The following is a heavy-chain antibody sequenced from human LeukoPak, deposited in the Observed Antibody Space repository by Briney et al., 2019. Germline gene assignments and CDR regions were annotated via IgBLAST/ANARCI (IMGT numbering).Heavy chain of an antibody. Sequence: SETLSLTCTVSGYSISSGYYWGWIRQPPGKGLEWIGSIYHSGSTYYNPSLKSRVTISVDTSKNQFSLKLSSVTAADTAVYYCARGGRNYFDYWGQGTLVTVSS. J-gene: IGHJ4*02. V-gene: IGHV4-38-2*02. CDR2: IYHSGST. D-gene: IGHD2/OR15-2a*01. CDR3: ARGGRNYFDY. CDR1: GYSISSGYY.